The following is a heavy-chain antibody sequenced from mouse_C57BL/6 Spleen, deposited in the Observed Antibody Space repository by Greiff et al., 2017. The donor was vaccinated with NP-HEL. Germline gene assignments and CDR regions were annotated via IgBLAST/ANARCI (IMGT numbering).Heavy chain of an antibody. J-gene: IGHJ4*01. CDR2: IWGGGST. CDR1: GFSLTSYG. V-gene: IGHV2-9*01. Sequence: QVQLQQSGPGLVAPSQSLSITCTVSGFSLTSYGVDWVRQPPGKGLEWLGVIWGGGSTNYNSALMSRLSISKDNSKSLVFLNMNGLQTDDTAMSYDAKQIYGGYPYAMAYWGQGTSVTVSS. D-gene: IGHD2-3*01. CDR3: AKQIYGGYPYAMAY.